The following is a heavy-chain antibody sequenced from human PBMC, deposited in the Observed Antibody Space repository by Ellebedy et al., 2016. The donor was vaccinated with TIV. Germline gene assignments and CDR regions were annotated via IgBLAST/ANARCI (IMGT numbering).Heavy chain of an antibody. Sequence: ASVKVSCXASGYTFTDYSMYWVRQAPGQGLEWMGWINPNSGGTDYAQKFQGRLTLTRDTSTDTAYMELSSLTSEDTAIYYCARMYCISPRCPNPNWFDPWGQGTLVTVSS. CDR2: INPNSGGT. D-gene: IGHD2-2*01. V-gene: IGHV1-2*02. J-gene: IGHJ5*01. CDR3: ARMYCISPRCPNPNWFDP. CDR1: GYTFTDYS.